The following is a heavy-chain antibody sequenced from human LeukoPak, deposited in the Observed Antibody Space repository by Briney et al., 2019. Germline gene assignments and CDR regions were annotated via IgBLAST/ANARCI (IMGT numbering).Heavy chain of an antibody. CDR1: GGSFSGYY. D-gene: IGHD2-21*02. V-gene: IGHV4-34*01. Sequence: PSETLSLTCAVYGGSFSGYYWSWIRQPPGKGLDWIGEINHSGSTNYNPSLKSRFTISLQTSKNQFSLKLSYVTAADKAVYYCARGVVVTAPPYYYYGMDVWGQGTTVTVSS. J-gene: IGHJ6*02. CDR2: INHSGST. CDR3: ARGVVVTAPPYYYYGMDV.